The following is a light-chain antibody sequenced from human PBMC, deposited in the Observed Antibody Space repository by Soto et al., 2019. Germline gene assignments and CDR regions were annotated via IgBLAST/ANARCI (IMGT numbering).Light chain of an antibody. CDR3: QQRSNWPIT. Sequence: EILLTQSPTTLTLSPGERAPLSCRASQDINTYLAWYQQKPGRAPRLPIYDASNRAKGIPARFSGSGPGTDFTLTISSLEPEDFAVYYCQQRSNWPITFGQGTRLDIK. CDR1: QDINTY. CDR2: DAS. V-gene: IGKV3D-11*01. J-gene: IGKJ5*01.